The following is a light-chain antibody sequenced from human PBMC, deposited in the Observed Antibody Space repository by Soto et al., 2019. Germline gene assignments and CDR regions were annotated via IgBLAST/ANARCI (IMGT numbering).Light chain of an antibody. CDR3: QHYNNWVGT. J-gene: IGKJ4*01. CDR1: QTISSN. CDR2: GAT. V-gene: IGKV3-15*01. Sequence: EVVMTQSPATLSVSPGERATLSCRANQTISSNLAWYQQKPGQAPRLLIYGATTMDTGIPARFSGSGSGTEFTLTISSLQSEDFTAYYCQHYNNWVGTFGGGTKVEIK.